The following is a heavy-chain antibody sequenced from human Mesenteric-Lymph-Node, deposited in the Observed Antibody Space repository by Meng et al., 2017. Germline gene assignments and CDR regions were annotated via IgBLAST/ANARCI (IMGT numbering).Heavy chain of an antibody. Sequence: AQLQDAGPGLMNPSHTLSLTCPVSGGPMSSGNYYWSWSRQPPGKGLEWIGYIHHSGSAYYHPSLKSRVSISVDTSKNQFPLNLNSMTAADTAVYYCASFDHIPRRNYFDYWGQGTLVTVSS. D-gene: IGHD2-21*01. J-gene: IGHJ4*02. V-gene: IGHV4-30-4*01. CDR2: IHHSGSA. CDR3: ASFDHIPRRNYFDY. CDR1: GGPMSSGNYY.